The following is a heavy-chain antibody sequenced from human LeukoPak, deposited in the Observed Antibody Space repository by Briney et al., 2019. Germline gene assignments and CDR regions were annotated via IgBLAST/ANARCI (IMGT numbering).Heavy chain of an antibody. D-gene: IGHD3-16*02. V-gene: IGHV4-59*06. CDR1: GGSISSYY. CDR2: IYYSGST. J-gene: IGHJ3*02. CDR3: ARENARNMITFGGVIVPGRAFDI. Sequence: SETLSLTCTVSGGSISSYYWSWIRQPPGKGLEWIGYIYYSGSTYYNPSLKSRVTISVDTSKNQFSLKLSSVTAADTAVYYCARENARNMITFGGVIVPGRAFDIWGQGTMVTVSS.